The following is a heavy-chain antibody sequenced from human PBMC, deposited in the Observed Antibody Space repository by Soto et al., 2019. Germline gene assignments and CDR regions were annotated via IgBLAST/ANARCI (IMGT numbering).Heavy chain of an antibody. CDR2: ISTHGGST. Sequence: GGSLRLSCAASGFTFSKYWMHWVRQAPGKKLEYVSGISTHGGSTYYANSVKGRFTISRDNSRNTLYLQMGSLSAEDMAVYYCARHYGSGTYIYFDYWGQGTLVTVSS. D-gene: IGHD3-10*01. J-gene: IGHJ4*02. CDR3: ARHYGSGTYIYFDY. V-gene: IGHV3-64*01. CDR1: GFTFSKYW.